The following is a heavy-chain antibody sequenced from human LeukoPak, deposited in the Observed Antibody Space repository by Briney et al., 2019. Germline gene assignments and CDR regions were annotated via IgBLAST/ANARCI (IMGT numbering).Heavy chain of an antibody. D-gene: IGHD6-13*01. V-gene: IGHV3-21*01. CDR1: GFTFSSYS. Sequence: GGSLRLSCAASGFTFSSYSMNWVRQAPGKGLEWVSSISSSSSYIYYADSVKDRFTISRDNAKNSLYLQMNSLRAEDTAVYYCARLYSSSWFCDYWGQETLVTVSS. CDR2: ISSSSSYI. J-gene: IGHJ4*02. CDR3: ARLYSSSWFCDY.